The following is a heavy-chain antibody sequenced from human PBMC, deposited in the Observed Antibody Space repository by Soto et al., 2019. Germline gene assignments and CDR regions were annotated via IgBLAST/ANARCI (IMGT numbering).Heavy chain of an antibody. D-gene: IGHD2-2*01. CDR2: ISGSGAST. CDR1: RFTISIYA. CDR3: AREGSTRRYFYYHYGMGV. V-gene: IGHV3-23*01. J-gene: IGHJ6*02. Sequence: LRLSVSASRFTISIYAMSWVRQSPGKGLEWVSTISGSGASTYYADSVKGRFTISRDTSKNTLYLLMNSLRAEDTAVYYCAREGSTRRYFYYHYGMGVWGQGTTVTVS.